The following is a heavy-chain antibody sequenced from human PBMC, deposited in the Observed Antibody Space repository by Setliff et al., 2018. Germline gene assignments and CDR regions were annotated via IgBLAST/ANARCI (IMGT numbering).Heavy chain of an antibody. CDR1: GLIFTSYS. Sequence: GGSLRLSCAASGLIFTSYSMNWVRQAPGKGLEWVSSISSSSAYIYYADSVRGRFTISRDNAKNSVYLQMNSLRAEDTAVYYCASANTTGYYYFDNWGQGTLVTVSS. CDR2: ISSSSAYI. J-gene: IGHJ4*02. D-gene: IGHD5-12*01. V-gene: IGHV3-21*01. CDR3: ASANTTGYYYFDN.